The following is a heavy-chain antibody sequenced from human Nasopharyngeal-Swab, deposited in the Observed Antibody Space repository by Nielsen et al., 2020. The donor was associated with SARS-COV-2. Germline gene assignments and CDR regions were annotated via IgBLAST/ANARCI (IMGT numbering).Heavy chain of an antibody. CDR3: ARDRTVTTTVYFDY. J-gene: IGHJ4*02. D-gene: IGHD4-17*01. V-gene: IGHV3-33*01. CDR2: IWYDGSNK. CDR1: GFTFSSYG. Sequence: GESLKISCAASGFTFSSYGMHWVRQAPGKGLEWVAVIWYDGSNKYYADSVKGRFTISRDNSKNTLYLQMNSLRAEDTAVYYCARDRTVTTTVYFDYWGQGTLVTVSS.